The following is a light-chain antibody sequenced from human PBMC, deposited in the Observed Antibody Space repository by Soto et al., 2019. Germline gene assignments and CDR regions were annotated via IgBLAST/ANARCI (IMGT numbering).Light chain of an antibody. Sequence: IQLAQSPATLSVSPGERATLSCRSSQSVSSNLAWYQQKPGQAPRLLIYGASTRATGIPARFSGSGSGTELTLTISSLQSADFAVSYCQQYNNGSPITFGQGRRLENK. CDR3: QQYNNGSPIT. J-gene: IGKJ5*01. CDR2: GAS. CDR1: QSVSSN. V-gene: IGKV3-15*01.